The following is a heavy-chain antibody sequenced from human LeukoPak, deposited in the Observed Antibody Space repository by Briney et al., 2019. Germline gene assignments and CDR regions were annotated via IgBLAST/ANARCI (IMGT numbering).Heavy chain of an antibody. Sequence: PSETLSLTWTVSGGSISSYYWSWIRQPPGKGLEWIGYVYYSGSTSYNPSLKSRVTISVDTSKNQFSLKLSSVTAADTAVYYCARESGSGDYSNSFGYWGQGSLVTVSS. J-gene: IGHJ4*02. CDR2: VYYSGST. CDR1: GGSISSYY. D-gene: IGHD4-11*01. CDR3: ARESGSGDYSNSFGY. V-gene: IGHV4-59*01.